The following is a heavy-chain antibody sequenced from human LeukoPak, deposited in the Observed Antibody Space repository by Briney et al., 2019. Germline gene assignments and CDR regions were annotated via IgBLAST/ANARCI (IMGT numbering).Heavy chain of an antibody. V-gene: IGHV3-66*01. CDR3: ARDAIGDSSSSDY. D-gene: IGHD6-6*01. CDR1: GLTVSSNY. Sequence: PGGSLRLSCAASGLTVSSNYMSWVRQAPGKGLEWVSDIYSGGSTYYADSVKGRFTISRDNSKNTLYLQMNSLRAEDTAVYYCARDAIGDSSSSDYWGQGTLVTVSS. CDR2: IYSGGST. J-gene: IGHJ4*02.